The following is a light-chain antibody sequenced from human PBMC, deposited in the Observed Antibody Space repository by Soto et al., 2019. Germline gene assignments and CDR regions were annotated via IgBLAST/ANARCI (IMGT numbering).Light chain of an antibody. CDR3: QQYNSYSPEIT. V-gene: IGKV1-5*03. CDR2: KAS. Sequence: DIQMTQSPSTLSASVGDRVTITCRASQSISSWLAWYQQKPGKAPKLLIYKASSLESGVPSRFSGSGSGTEFTLTISSLQPDDFATYYCQQYNSYSPEITFGQGTRLEIK. J-gene: IGKJ5*01. CDR1: QSISSW.